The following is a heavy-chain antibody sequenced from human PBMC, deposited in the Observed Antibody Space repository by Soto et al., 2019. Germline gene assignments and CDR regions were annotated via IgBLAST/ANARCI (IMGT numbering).Heavy chain of an antibody. CDR3: ARRMDYYGSGSYYNFPPYYYMDV. D-gene: IGHD3-10*01. Sequence: SETLSLTCTVSGGSISSYYWSWILQPPWKGLEWIGYIYYSGSTNYNPSLKSRVTISVDTSKNQFSLKLSSVTAADTAVYYCARRMDYYGSGSYYNFPPYYYMDVWGKGTTVTVSS. CDR1: GGSISSYY. V-gene: IGHV4-59*08. CDR2: IYYSGST. J-gene: IGHJ6*03.